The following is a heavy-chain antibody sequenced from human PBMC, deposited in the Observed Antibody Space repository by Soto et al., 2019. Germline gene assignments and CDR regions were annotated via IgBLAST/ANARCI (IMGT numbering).Heavy chain of an antibody. CDR1: GFRFTGYG. J-gene: IGHJ4*02. Sequence: QVQLVESGGGVVQSGRSLRLSCVTSGFRFTGYGMHWVRQAPGKGLEWVAVIWYDGSKTYYADSVQGRFSISRDSSKNTVYLQMNSLRDEDTAVYYCARDADTNGHYSLLDYWGQGTLVTVSS. CDR2: IWYDGSKT. D-gene: IGHD2-8*01. CDR3: ARDADTNGHYSLLDY. V-gene: IGHV3-30*19.